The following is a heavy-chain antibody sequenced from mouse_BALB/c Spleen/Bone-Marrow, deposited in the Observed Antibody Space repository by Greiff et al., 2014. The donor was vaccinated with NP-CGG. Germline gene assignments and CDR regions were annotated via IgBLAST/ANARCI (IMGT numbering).Heavy chain of an antibody. CDR3: ARHASYDEPEFSFVY. J-gene: IGHJ3*01. CDR2: ISGDGRYT. D-gene: IGHD2-3*01. CDR1: GFSFSNYG. Sequence: EVQLQQSGGGLVKSGGSLKLSCAASGFSFSNYGMSWVRQTPEKRLEWVATISGDGRYTFYSDSVRGRFTISRDNAKYNLYLQLSSLRTADTALYYCARHASYDEPEFSFVYWGQGTLVTVSA. V-gene: IGHV5-9-2*01.